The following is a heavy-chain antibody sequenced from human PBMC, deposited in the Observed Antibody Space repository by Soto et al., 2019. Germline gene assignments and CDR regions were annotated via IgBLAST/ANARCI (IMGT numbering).Heavy chain of an antibody. CDR1: GFTFSSYS. D-gene: IGHD1-1*01. CDR3: ARDRGTEGSYYYYGMDV. Sequence: GGSLRLSCAASGFTFSSYSMNWVRQAPGKGLEWVSSISSSSSYIYYADSVKGRFTISRDNAKNSLYLQMNSLRAEDTAGYYCARDRGTEGSYYYYGMDVWGQGTTVTVSS. J-gene: IGHJ6*02. CDR2: ISSSSSYI. V-gene: IGHV3-21*01.